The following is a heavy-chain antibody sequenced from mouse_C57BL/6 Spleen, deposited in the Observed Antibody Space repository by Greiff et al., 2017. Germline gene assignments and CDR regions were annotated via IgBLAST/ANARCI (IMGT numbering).Heavy chain of an antibody. CDR3: ARTLYYDYGYFDV. CDR2: IYPRDGST. J-gene: IGHJ1*03. Sequence: VQLQQSDAELVKPGASVKISCKVSGYTFTDHTIHWMKQRPEQGLEWMGYIYPRDGSTKYNEKFKGKATLTADKSSSTAYMQLNSLTSDDSAVSFCARTLYYDYGYFDVWGTGTTVTVSS. CDR1: GYTFTDHT. V-gene: IGHV1-78*01. D-gene: IGHD2-4*01.